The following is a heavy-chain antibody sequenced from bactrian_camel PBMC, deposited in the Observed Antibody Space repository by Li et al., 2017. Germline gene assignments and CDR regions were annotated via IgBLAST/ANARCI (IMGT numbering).Heavy chain of an antibody. D-gene: IGHD6*01. J-gene: IGHJ6*01. CDR1: GFTYSLYY. CDR2: IYSDGPP. Sequence: DVQLVESGGGLVQPRGSLRLSCGAFGFTYSLYYMSWVRQAPGKGLEWVSSIYSDGPPYYIDSVKGRFTISRDNAKNTVYLQMNSLKPDDTAVYYCVRDVEYGGTWYSGTSDIGYWGQGTQVTVS. CDR3: VRDVEYGGTWYSGTSDIGY. V-gene: IGHV3S10*01.